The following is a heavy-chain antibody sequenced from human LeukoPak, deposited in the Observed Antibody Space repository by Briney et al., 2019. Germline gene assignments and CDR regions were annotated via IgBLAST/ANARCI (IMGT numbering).Heavy chain of an antibody. CDR1: GFTFSSYS. J-gene: IGHJ4*02. V-gene: IGHV3-21*01. CDR2: ISSSSSYI. D-gene: IGHD3-9*01. CDR3: ARRKQVDWYVDY. Sequence: PGGSLRLSCAVSGFTFSSYSMNWVRQAPGKGLEWVSSISSSSSYIYYADSVKGRFTISRDNAKNSLYLQMNSLRAEDTAVYYCARRKQVDWYVDYWGQGTLVTVSS.